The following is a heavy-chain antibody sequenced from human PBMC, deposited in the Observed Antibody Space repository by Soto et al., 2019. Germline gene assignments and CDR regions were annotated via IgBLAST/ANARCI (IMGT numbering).Heavy chain of an antibody. V-gene: IGHV4-59*11. CDR3: ASGWMAAFDN. J-gene: IGHJ4*02. CDR2: IYYSGST. D-gene: IGHD2-2*03. CDR1: GDSIKTHY. Sequence: KPSETLSLTCNVSGDSIKTHYWSWIRQPPGKGLEWIGYIYYSGSTLYNPSLKRRVTISVDTARNQFSLRLNSLTAADTAVHYCASGWMAAFDNWGQGTLVTVSS.